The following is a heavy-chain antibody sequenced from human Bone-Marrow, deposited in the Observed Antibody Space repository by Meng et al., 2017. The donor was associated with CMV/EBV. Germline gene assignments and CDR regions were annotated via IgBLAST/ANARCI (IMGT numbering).Heavy chain of an antibody. J-gene: IGHJ6*02. V-gene: IGHV1-69*10. D-gene: IGHD7-27*01. CDR1: GGTFSSYA. CDR3: ARDQGGRLGKNYYYYYGMDV. CDR2: IIPILGIT. Sequence: SVKVSCKASGGTFSSYAINWVRQAPGQGLEWMGGIIPILGITNYAQKFQGRVTITAVKSTSTAYMELSSLRSEDTAVYYCARDQGGRLGKNYYYYYGMDVWGQGTTVTVSS.